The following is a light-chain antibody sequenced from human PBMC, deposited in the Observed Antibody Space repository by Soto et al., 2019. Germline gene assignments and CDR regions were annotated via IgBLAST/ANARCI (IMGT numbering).Light chain of an antibody. CDR3: QQLNSSPFT. J-gene: IGKJ3*01. CDR1: QGISNY. Sequence: DIQLTQSPSFLSASLGDRVTITCRASQGISNYLAWYQQKPGKAPQLLIYAASTLQSGVPSRFSGSGSGTEFTLTISSLQPEDFATYCCQQLNSSPFTFGPGTKVDIK. CDR2: AAS. V-gene: IGKV1-9*01.